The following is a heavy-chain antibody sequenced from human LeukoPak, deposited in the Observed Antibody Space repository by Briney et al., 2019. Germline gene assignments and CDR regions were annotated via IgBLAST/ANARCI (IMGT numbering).Heavy chain of an antibody. V-gene: IGHV4-59*12. Sequence: SETLSLTCTVSGGSISSYYWSWIRQPPGKGLEWIGYIYYSGSTNYNPSLKSRVTISVDTSKNQFSLKLSSVTAADTAVYYCARAPRGAFDIWGQGTMVTVSS. CDR1: GGSISSYY. CDR2: IYYSGST. CDR3: ARAPRGAFDI. J-gene: IGHJ3*02.